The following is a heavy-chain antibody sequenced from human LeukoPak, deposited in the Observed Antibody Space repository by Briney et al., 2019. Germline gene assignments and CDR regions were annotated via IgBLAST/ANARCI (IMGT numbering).Heavy chain of an antibody. J-gene: IGHJ5*02. CDR1: GGSFSGYY. CDR3: ARTNPYSSSWHALTTVVTPNWFDP. Sequence: PSETLSLTCAVYGGSFSGYYWSWIRQPPGKGLEWIGEINHSGSTNYNPSLKSRVTISVDTSKNQFSLKLSSVTAADTAVYYCARTNPYSSSWHALTTVVTPNWFDPWGQGTLVTVSS. V-gene: IGHV4-34*01. CDR2: INHSGST. D-gene: IGHD4-23*01.